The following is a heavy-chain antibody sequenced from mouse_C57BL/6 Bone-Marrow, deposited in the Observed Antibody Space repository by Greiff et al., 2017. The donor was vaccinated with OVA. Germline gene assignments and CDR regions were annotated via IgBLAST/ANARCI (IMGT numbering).Heavy chain of an antibody. Sequence: DVMLVESGEGLVKPGGSLKLSCAASGFTFSSYAMSWVRQTPEKRLEWVAYISSGGDYIYYADTVKGRFTISRDNARNTLYLQMSSLKSEDTAMYYCTKLHWYFDVWGTGTTVTVSS. V-gene: IGHV5-9-1*02. CDR3: TKLHWYFDV. CDR1: GFTFSSYA. J-gene: IGHJ1*03. CDR2: ISSGGDYI.